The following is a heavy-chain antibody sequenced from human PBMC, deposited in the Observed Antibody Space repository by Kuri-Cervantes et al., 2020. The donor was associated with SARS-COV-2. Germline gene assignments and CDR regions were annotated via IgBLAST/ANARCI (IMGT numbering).Heavy chain of an antibody. CDR2: IIPILGIA. Sequence: SVKVSCKASGGTFISYTISWVRQAPGQGLEWMGRIIPILGIANYAQKFQGRVTITADKSTSTAYMELSSLRSEDTAVYYCAADMAYCGGDCYSNSYYYYGMDVWGQGTTVTVSS. D-gene: IGHD2-21*02. J-gene: IGHJ6*02. V-gene: IGHV1-69*02. CDR1: GGTFISYT. CDR3: AADMAYCGGDCYSNSYYYYGMDV.